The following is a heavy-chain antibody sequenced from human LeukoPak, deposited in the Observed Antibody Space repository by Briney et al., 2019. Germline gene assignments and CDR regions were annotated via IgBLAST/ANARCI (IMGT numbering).Heavy chain of an antibody. CDR3: ARYGLYYYDSSGQLGPWYFDL. CDR2: IYYSGST. J-gene: IGHJ2*01. CDR1: GGSISSSSYY. D-gene: IGHD3-22*01. Sequence: SETLSLTCTVSGGSISSSSYYWGWIRQPPGKGLEWIGSIYYSGSTYYNPSLKSRVTISVDTSKNQFSLKLSSVTAADTAVYYCARYGLYYYDSSGQLGPWYFDLWGRGTLVTVSS. V-gene: IGHV4-39*07.